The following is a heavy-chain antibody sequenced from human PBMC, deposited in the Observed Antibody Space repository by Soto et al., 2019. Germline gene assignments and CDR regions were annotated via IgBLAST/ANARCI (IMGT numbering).Heavy chain of an antibody. Sequence: ASVKVSCKASGYTFTGYYMHWVRQAPGQGLEWMGWINPNSGGTNYAQKFQGRVTMTRDTSISTAYMELSRLRSDDTAVYYCARFRRSRLLWFGGYDWGQGTLVTVSS. V-gene: IGHV1-2*02. CDR2: INPNSGGT. D-gene: IGHD3-10*01. CDR3: ARFRRSRLLWFGGYD. CDR1: GYTFTGYY. J-gene: IGHJ4*02.